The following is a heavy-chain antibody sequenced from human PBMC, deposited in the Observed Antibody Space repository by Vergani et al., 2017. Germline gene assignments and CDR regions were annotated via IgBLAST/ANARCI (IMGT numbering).Heavy chain of an antibody. CDR2: IRHDGIT. D-gene: IGHD2-8*01. CDR3: AREGYCTNGVCFTLFDV. V-gene: IGHV4-34*01. Sequence: QAQLQQWGAGLLKPSETLSLTCAIYGRSFNDYWWTWIRQPPGQGLEWIGEIRHDGITHYSPSLKSRVTISIDTSTHQFALNLRYVTAADTAVYYCAREGYCTNGVCFTLFDVWGQGALVTVSS. J-gene: IGHJ4*02. CDR1: GRSFNDYW.